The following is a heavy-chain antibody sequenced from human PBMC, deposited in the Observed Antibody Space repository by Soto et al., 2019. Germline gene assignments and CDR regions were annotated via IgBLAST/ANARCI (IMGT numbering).Heavy chain of an antibody. Sequence: LSLTCAVYGGSFSGYYWSWIRQPPGKGLEWIGEINHSGSTNYNPSLKSRVTISVDTSKNQFSLKLSSVTAADTAVYYCARARGYSYGTIDYWGQGTLVTVSS. CDR2: INHSGST. J-gene: IGHJ4*02. V-gene: IGHV4-34*01. CDR1: GGSFSGYY. CDR3: ARARGYSYGTIDY. D-gene: IGHD5-18*01.